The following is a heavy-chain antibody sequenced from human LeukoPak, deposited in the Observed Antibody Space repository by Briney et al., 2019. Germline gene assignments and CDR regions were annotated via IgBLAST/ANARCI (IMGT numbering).Heavy chain of an antibody. Sequence: GGSLRLSCAASGFTFSSYSVNWVRQAPGKGLEWVSYISSSSSTIYYADSVKGRFTISRDNAKNSLYLQMNSLRAEDTAVYYRARDVSDYGDYAFDIWGQGTMVTVSS. D-gene: IGHD4-17*01. J-gene: IGHJ3*02. CDR1: GFTFSSYS. V-gene: IGHV3-48*01. CDR2: ISSSSSTI. CDR3: ARDVSDYGDYAFDI.